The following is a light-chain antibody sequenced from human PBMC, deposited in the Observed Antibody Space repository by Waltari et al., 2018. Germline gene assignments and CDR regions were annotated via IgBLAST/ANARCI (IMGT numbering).Light chain of an antibody. CDR2: LGY. V-gene: IGKV2-28*01. CDR3: MQALQTPCT. J-gene: IGKJ2*02. CDR1: QSLLHSNGYNY. Sequence: DIVMTQSPLSLSVTPGEAASISCRSSQSLLHSNGYNYLDWYLQKQGQSPQLLIYLGYNRASGVPDRFRGSASGTDFTLKISRVGAEDVGVYYCMQALQTPCTSGQGTKLEIK.